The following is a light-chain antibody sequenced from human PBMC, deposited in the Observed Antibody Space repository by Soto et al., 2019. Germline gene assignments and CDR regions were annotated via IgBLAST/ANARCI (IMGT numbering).Light chain of an antibody. CDR2: GAS. V-gene: IGKV3-15*01. CDR1: QSVSSN. J-gene: IGKJ1*01. CDR3: QQYDNWPRT. Sequence: EIVMTQSTATLSVSPGERATLSCRASQSVSSNLAWYQQKPGQAPRLLIYGASTRATGIPARFSGSRSGTEFTLTISSLQSEDFAVYCCQQYDNWPRTFGQGTKVEIK.